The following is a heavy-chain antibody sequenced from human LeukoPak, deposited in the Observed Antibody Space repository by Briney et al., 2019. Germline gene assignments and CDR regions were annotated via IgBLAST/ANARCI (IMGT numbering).Heavy chain of an antibody. J-gene: IGHJ4*02. CDR3: ASLYYYDSSGYYSPFH. CDR2: IYYSGST. V-gene: IGHV4-39*01. D-gene: IGHD3-22*01. Sequence: SETLSLTCTVSGGSISSSSYYWGWIRQPPGKGLEWIGSIYYSGSTYYSPSLKSRVTISEDTSKNQFSLKLSSVTAADTAVYYCASLYYYDSSGYYSPFHWGQGTLVTVSS. CDR1: GGSISSSSYY.